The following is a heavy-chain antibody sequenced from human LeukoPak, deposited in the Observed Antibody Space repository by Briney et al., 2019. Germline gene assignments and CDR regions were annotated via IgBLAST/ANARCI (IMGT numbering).Heavy chain of an antibody. V-gene: IGHV1-24*01. CDR1: GNSLTEMS. Sequence: ASVKVSCKVSGNSLTEMSMHWVRQAPGKGLEWMGGFDPENGETLYAQKFQGRVTVTEDTSTDTAYMELSSLRSEDTAVYYCARAVDTAMIDYWGQGTLVTVSS. CDR3: ARAVDTAMIDY. CDR2: FDPENGET. J-gene: IGHJ4*02. D-gene: IGHD5-18*01.